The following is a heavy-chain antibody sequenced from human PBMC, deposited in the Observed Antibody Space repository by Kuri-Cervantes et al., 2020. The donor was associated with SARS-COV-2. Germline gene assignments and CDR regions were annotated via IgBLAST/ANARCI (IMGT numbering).Heavy chain of an antibody. V-gene: IGHV1-69*05. D-gene: IGHD1-26*01. J-gene: IGHJ4*02. CDR3: ARGLDSGSYLSPWGADY. CDR1: GGTFSSYA. Sequence: SVKVSCKASGGTFSSYAISWVRQAPGQGLEWMGGIIPIFGTANYAQKFQGRVTITTDESTSTAYMELSSLRSEDTAVYYCARGLDSGSYLSPWGADYWGQGTLVTVSS. CDR2: IIPIFGTA.